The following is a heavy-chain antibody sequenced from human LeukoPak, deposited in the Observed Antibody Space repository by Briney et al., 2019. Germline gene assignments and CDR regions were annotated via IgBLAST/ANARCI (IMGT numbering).Heavy chain of an antibody. CDR3: ASLPNLVGATEFDY. CDR1: GGSFSVYY. CDR2: INHSGST. Sequence: PSETLSLTCAVYGGSFSVYYWSWIRQPPGKGLEWIGEINHSGSTNYNPSLKSRVTISVDTSKNQFSLKLSSVTAADTAVYYCASLPNLVGATEFDYWGQGTLVTVSS. D-gene: IGHD1-26*01. V-gene: IGHV4-34*01. J-gene: IGHJ4*02.